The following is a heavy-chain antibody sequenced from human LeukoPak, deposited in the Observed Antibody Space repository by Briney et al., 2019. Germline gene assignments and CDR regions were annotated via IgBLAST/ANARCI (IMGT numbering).Heavy chain of an antibody. D-gene: IGHD5-24*01. J-gene: IGHJ4*02. CDR3: ARGVRRWLQFYYSDY. CDR1: GGSISSGDYY. Sequence: PSETLSLTCTVSGGSISSGDYYWSWIRQPPGKGLEWIGYIYYSGSTYYNPSLKSRVTISVDTSKNQFSLKLSSVTAADTAVYYCARGVRRWLQFYYSDYWGQGTLVTVSS. V-gene: IGHV4-30-4*01. CDR2: IYYSGST.